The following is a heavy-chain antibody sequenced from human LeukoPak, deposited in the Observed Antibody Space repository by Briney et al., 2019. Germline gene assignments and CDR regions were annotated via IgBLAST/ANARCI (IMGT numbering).Heavy chain of an antibody. CDR3: ARRFRSTNSWHDAFDI. D-gene: IGHD6-13*01. CDR1: GDSISSSSDF. J-gene: IGHJ3*02. CDR2: IYYGGST. V-gene: IGHV4-39*07. Sequence: PSETLSLTCPVSGDSISSSSDFWGWIRQPTGKGLEWIGSIYYGGSTNYNPSLKSRVTISVDTSKNQLSLKVRSVTAADTAIYYCARRFRSTNSWHDAFDIWGQGTMVTVSS.